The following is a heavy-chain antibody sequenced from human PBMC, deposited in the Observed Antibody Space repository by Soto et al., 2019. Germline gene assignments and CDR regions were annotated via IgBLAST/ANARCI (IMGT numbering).Heavy chain of an antibody. D-gene: IGHD6-19*01. CDR1: GFSLSTSGVG. CDR3: APRWASGSPSDGSHFGY. V-gene: IGHV2-5*02. CDR2: IYWDDDK. Sequence: QITLKESGPPRVKATQTLTLTCTFSGFSLSTSGVGVGWIRQPPGEALEWLALIYWDDDKRSRPSLMARVTIVKYINKYQVVLTMTIIGAGDTATNYGAPRWASGSPSDGSHFGYWGPGILVTVSS. J-gene: IGHJ4*02.